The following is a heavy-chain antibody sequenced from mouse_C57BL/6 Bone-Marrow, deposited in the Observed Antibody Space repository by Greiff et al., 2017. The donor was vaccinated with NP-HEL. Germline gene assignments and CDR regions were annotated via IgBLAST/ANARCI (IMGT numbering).Heavy chain of an antibody. D-gene: IGHD3-2*02. CDR1: GFSLTSYG. CDR2: IWGVGST. J-gene: IGHJ3*01. CDR3: ASGGQLRSPFAY. Sequence: QVQLQQSGPGLVAPSQSLSLTCTVSGFSLTSYGVDWVRQSPGKGLEWLGVIWGVGSTNYNSALKSRLSISKDNSKSQVFLKMNSLQTDDTAMYYCASGGQLRSPFAYWGQGTLVTVSA. V-gene: IGHV2-6*01.